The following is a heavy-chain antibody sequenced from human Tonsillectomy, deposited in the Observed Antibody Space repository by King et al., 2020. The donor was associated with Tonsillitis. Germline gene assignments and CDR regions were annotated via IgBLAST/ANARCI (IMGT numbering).Heavy chain of an antibody. V-gene: IGHV3-30*03. CDR1: GFTFSSYG. J-gene: IGHJ3*02. D-gene: IGHD3-22*01. CDR3: ARPYYYDSSGYYKTHDAFDI. CDR2: ISYDGSNK. Sequence: VQLVESGGGVVQPGRSLRLSCAASGFTFSSYGMHWVRQAPGKGLEWVAVISYDGSNKYYADSVKGRFTISRDNSKKTLYLQMNSLRPEDTAVYYCARPYYYDSSGYYKTHDAFDIWGQGTLVTVSS.